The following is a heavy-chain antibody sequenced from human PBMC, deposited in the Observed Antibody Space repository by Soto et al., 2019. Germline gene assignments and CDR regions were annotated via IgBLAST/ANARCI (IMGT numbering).Heavy chain of an antibody. CDR1: GGTFSSYA. J-gene: IGHJ4*02. D-gene: IGHD3-22*01. CDR3: ASGVTYYYDSSGARFGY. Sequence: SVKVSGKASGGTFSSYAISWVRQAPGQGLEWMGGIIPIFGTANYAQKFQGRVTITADKSTSTAYMELSSLRSEDTAVYYCASGVTYYYDSSGARFGYWGQGTLVTVSS. CDR2: IIPIFGTA. V-gene: IGHV1-69*06.